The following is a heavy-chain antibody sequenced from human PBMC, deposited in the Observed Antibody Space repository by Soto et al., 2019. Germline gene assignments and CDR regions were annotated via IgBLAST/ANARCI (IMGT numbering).Heavy chain of an antibody. J-gene: IGHJ6*02. CDR2: ISYDGNNK. V-gene: IGHV3-30-3*01. D-gene: IGHD5-12*01. Sequence: PGGSLRLSCAASGFTYSTYTMHWVRQAPGKGLEWVAVISYDGNNKFYADSVKGRFTISRDSTKQTLYLQMNSLRAEDTAVYYCARDYYRFNSGYGFSMDVWGQGTTVTVSS. CDR1: GFTYSTYT. CDR3: ARDYYRFNSGYGFSMDV.